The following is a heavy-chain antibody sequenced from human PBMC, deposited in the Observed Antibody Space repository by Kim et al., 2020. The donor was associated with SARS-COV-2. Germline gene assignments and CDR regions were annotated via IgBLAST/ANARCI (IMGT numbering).Heavy chain of an antibody. V-gene: IGHV3-11*01. CDR1: GFTFSDYY. J-gene: IGHJ6*02. CDR3: ARDFYVAEPLCYYGMDV. D-gene: IGHD3-10*02. CDR2: ISSSGSTI. Sequence: GGSLRLSCAASGFTFSDYYMSWIRQAPGKGLEWVSYISSSGSTIYYADSVKGRFTISRDNAKNSLYLQMNSLRAEDTAVYYCARDFYVAEPLCYYGMDVWGQGTTVTVSS.